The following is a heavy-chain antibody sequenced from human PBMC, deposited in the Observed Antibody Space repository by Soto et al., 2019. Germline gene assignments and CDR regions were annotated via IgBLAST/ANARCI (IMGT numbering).Heavy chain of an antibody. V-gene: IGHV3-23*01. CDR2: LSGSGGRT. D-gene: IGHD3-3*01. CDR1: GFTFGTSA. Sequence: EVKLLESGGGLAQHGGSLRLSCAASGFTFGTSAMSWVRLAPGKGLEWVSALSGSGGRTYYADSVKGRFTISRDNSKNTLYLQMNSLRAEDTAIYHCAKGPTIFGVVISYSFYYGLDVWGQGTTVTVSS. J-gene: IGHJ6*02. CDR3: AKGPTIFGVVISYSFYYGLDV.